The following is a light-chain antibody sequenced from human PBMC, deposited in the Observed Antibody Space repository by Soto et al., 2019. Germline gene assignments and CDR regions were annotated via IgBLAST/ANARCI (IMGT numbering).Light chain of an antibody. V-gene: IGKV3-15*01. CDR2: GAS. CDR3: HHYNNWPPTWT. Sequence: EIVMTQSPATLSVTPGERATLSCRASQSVSTNLAWYQQKPGQAPRLLIYGASTRATGIPDRFSGSGSGTEFSLTINSLQSEDFAVYYCHHYNNWPPTWTFGQGTKVDI. CDR1: QSVSTN. J-gene: IGKJ1*01.